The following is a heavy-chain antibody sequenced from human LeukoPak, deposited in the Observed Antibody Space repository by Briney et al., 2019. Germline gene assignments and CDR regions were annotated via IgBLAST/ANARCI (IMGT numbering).Heavy chain of an antibody. V-gene: IGHV4-30-2*01. D-gene: IGHD5-24*01. CDR2: LYHSGST. CDR3: ARGALSTRWRWFDP. Sequence: SQTLSLTCAVSGDSISSGGYSWSWIRQPPGKGLECIGYLYHSGSTYYNPSLKSRVTLSIDRSKNRFSLKLSSVTAADTAVYYCARGALSTRWRWFDPWGQGTLVTVSS. CDR1: GDSISSGGYS. J-gene: IGHJ5*02.